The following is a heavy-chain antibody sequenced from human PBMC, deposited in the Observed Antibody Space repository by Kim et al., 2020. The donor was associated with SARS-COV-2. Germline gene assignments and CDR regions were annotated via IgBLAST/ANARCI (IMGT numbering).Heavy chain of an antibody. CDR3: ARRVWAGPFDL. V-gene: IGHV4-4*02. CDR2: IHHDGTT. J-gene: IGHJ4*02. D-gene: IGHD3-16*01. Sequence: SETLSLTCTISDDSINTNKWWSWVRQPPGKGPEWLGEIHHDGTTNYYPSLKSRVTISVDKSRNQFFLRLYSMTAADTAVYFCARRVWAGPFDLWGRGTLVTVSS. CDR1: DDSINTNKW.